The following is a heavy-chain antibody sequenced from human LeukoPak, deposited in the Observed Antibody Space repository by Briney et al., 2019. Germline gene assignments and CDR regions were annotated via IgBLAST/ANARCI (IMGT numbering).Heavy chain of an antibody. V-gene: IGHV1-69*04. J-gene: IGHJ6*02. CDR1: GGTFSSYA. D-gene: IGHD3-3*02. CDR3: ARGTALDGMDV. Sequence: GASVKVSCKASGGTFSSYAISWVRQAPGQGLEWMGRIIPILGIANYAQKFQGRVTITADKSTSTAYMELSSLRSEDTAVYYCARGTALDGMDVWGQGTTVTVSS. CDR2: IIPILGIA.